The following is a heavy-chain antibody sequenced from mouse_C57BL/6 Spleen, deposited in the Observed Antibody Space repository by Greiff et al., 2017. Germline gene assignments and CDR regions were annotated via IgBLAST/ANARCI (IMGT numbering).Heavy chain of an antibody. CDR1: GFTFSSYT. D-gene: IGHD1-1*01. CDR2: ISGGGGNT. CDR3: AIYYVSRGFDY. Sequence: EVQLVESGGGLVKPGGSLKLSCAASGFTFSSYTMSWVRQTPEKRLEWVATISGGGGNTYYPDSVKGRFTISRDNAKNTLYLQMSSLRSEDTALYYCAIYYVSRGFDYWGQGTTLTVSS. J-gene: IGHJ2*01. V-gene: IGHV5-9*01.